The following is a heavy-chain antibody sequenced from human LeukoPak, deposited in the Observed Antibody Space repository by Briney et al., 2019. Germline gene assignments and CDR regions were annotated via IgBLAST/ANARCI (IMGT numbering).Heavy chain of an antibody. J-gene: IGHJ2*01. CDR3: ARDRMPKAVWWYFDL. CDR2: ISGSGGTT. Sequence: QPGGSLRLSCAASGFTFSSYAMSCVRQAPGKGLEWVSAISGSGGTTYYADSVKGRFTISRDNSKNTLYLQMNSLRAEDTAVYYCARDRMPKAVWWYFDLWGRGTLVTVSS. D-gene: IGHD3-16*01. CDR1: GFTFSSYA. V-gene: IGHV3-23*01.